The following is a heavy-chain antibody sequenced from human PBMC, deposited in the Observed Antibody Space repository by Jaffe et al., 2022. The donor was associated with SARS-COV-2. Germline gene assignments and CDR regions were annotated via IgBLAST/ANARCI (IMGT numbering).Heavy chain of an antibody. CDR2: IYSDGRST. CDR1: GFTFSSYW. V-gene: IGHV3-74*01. J-gene: IGHJ6*02. CDR3: ARSQGLSGLTQYYYYGMDV. D-gene: IGHD3-22*01. Sequence: EVQLVESGGGLVQPGGSLRLSCAASGFTFSSYWMHWVRQAPGKGLVWVSRIYSDGRSTSYADSVKGRFTISRDNAKNTLYLQMDSLRAEDTAVYYCARSQGLSGLTQYYYYGMDVWGQGTTVTVSS.